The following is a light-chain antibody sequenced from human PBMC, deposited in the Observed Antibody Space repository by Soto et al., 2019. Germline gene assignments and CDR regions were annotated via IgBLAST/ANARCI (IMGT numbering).Light chain of an antibody. CDR3: QQHGGSPYT. CDR1: QSVSSNY. Sequence: IVLTQSPGTLSLSPGERATLSCRASQSVSSNYLAWYQQKPGQAPRLLIYAASTRATGIPDRFSGSGSGTDFTLTISRLEPEDFAVYYCQQHGGSPYTFGQGTKLEIK. CDR2: AAS. J-gene: IGKJ2*01. V-gene: IGKV3-20*01.